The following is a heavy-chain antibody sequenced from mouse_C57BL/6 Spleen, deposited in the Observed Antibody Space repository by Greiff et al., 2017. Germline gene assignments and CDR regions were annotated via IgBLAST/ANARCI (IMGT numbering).Heavy chain of an antibody. V-gene: IGHV1-82*01. CDR3: ASTTVVATRGMDY. CDR1: GYAFSSSW. CDR2: IYPGDGDT. Sequence: QVQLQQSGPELVKPGASVKISCKASGYAFSSSWMTWVKQRPGKGLEWIGRIYPGDGDTNYNGKFKGKATLTADKSSSTAYMQLSSLTSEDSAVYFCASTTVVATRGMDYWGQGTSVTVSS. J-gene: IGHJ4*01. D-gene: IGHD1-1*01.